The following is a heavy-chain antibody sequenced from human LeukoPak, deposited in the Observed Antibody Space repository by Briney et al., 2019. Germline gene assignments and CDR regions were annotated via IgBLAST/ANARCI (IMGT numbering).Heavy chain of an antibody. Sequence: GGSLRLSCAASGFTFSSYSMNWVRQAPGKGLEWVSGINWNGGSTGYADSVKGRFTISRDNAKNSLYLQMNSLRAEDTALYYCARVRGDAFDIWGQGTMVTVSS. CDR2: INWNGGST. CDR1: GFTFSSYS. D-gene: IGHD3-10*01. CDR3: ARVRGDAFDI. V-gene: IGHV3-20*04. J-gene: IGHJ3*02.